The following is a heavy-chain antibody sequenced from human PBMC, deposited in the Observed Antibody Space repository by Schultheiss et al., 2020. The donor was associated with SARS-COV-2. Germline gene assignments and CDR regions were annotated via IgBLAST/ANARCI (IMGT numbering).Heavy chain of an antibody. D-gene: IGHD6-13*01. CDR2: IYYSGST. V-gene: IGHV4-4*02. J-gene: IGHJ4*02. CDR3: AREGSGIAAAGTFDY. CDR1: GGSISSSNW. Sequence: SETLSLTCAVSGGSISSSNWWSWVRQPPGKGLEWIGYIYYSGSTYYNPSLKSRVTISVDTSKNQFSLKLSSVTAADTAVYYCAREGSGIAAAGTFDYWGQGTLVTVSS.